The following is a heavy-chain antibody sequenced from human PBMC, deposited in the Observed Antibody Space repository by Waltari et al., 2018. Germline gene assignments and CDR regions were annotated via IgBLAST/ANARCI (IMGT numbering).Heavy chain of an antibody. CDR1: GFTFSSYA. J-gene: IGHJ6*02. D-gene: IGHD3-10*01. Sequence: QVQLVESGGGVVQPGRSLRLSCAASGFTFSSYAMHWVRPAPGKGLEWVAVISYDGRNKYYADSVKGRFTISRDNSKNTLYLQMNSLIAEDTAVYYCARLWYYGSGSSPYGMDVWGQGTTVTVSS. CDR2: ISYDGRNK. V-gene: IGHV3-30*01. CDR3: ARLWYYGSGSSPYGMDV.